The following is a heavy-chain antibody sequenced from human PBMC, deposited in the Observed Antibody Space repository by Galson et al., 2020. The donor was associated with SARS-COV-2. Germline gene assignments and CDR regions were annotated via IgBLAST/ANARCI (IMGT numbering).Heavy chain of an antibody. CDR3: ARHRGGWSCDS. D-gene: IGHD6-19*01. Sequence: GGSLRLSCAASGFTFSNYAMHWVRQAPDRGLEWVAGLWYDGSNKYYADSVKGRSTISRDNSKNTLYLQMNSLRAEDTAVYYCARHRGGWSCDSWGQGTLVTVSS. CDR1: GFTFSNYA. V-gene: IGHV3-33*01. J-gene: IGHJ4*02. CDR2: LWYDGSNK.